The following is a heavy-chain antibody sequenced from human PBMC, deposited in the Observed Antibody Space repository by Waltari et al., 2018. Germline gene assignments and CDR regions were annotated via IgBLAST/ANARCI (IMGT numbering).Heavy chain of an antibody. CDR1: GGTFSSYT. V-gene: IGHV1-69*08. CDR3: ARDTIYYGSGSYPRYFDY. D-gene: IGHD3-10*01. J-gene: IGHJ4*02. CDR2: IIPILGIA. Sequence: QVQLVQSGAEVKKPGSSVKVSCKASGGTFSSYTIRWVQQAPGQGLEWMGRIIPILGIANYAQKFQGRVTITADKSTSTAYMELSSLRSEDTAVYYCARDTIYYGSGSYPRYFDYWGQGTLVTVSS.